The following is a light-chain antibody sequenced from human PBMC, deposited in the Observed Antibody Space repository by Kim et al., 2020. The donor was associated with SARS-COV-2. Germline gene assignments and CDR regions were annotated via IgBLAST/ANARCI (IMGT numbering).Light chain of an antibody. Sequence: VAPGQTASITCSGDKLGDKYVCWYQQKPGQSPVPVIYQDTKRPSGIPERFSGSTSGNTATLTISGTQAMDEADYYCQAWDSSTKGVFGGGTQLTVL. CDR2: QDT. V-gene: IGLV3-1*01. J-gene: IGLJ3*02. CDR1: KLGDKY. CDR3: QAWDSSTKGV.